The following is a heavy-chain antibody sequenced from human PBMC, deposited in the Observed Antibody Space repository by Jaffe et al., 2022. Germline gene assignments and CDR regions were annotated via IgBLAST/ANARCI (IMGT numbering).Heavy chain of an antibody. CDR3: AKGGDYYYYYYMDV. CDR2: ISWNSGSI. CDR1: GFTFDDYA. J-gene: IGHJ6*03. Sequence: EVQLVESGGGLVQPGRSLRLSCAASGFTFDDYAMHWVRQAPGKGLEWVSGISWNSGSIGYADSVKGRFTISRDNAKNSLYLQMNSLRAEDTALYYCAKGGDYYYYYYMDVWGKGTTVTVSS. V-gene: IGHV3-9*01. D-gene: IGHD3-10*01.